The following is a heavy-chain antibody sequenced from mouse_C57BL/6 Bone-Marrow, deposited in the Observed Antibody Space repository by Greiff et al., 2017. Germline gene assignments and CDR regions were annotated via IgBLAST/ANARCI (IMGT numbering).Heavy chain of an antibody. D-gene: IGHD1-1*01. CDR3: ASPITTIVATPFAY. V-gene: IGHV14-3*01. J-gene: IGHJ3*01. CDR1: GFNIKNTY. CDR2: IDPANGNN. Sequence: EVQLQQSVAELVRPGASVKLSCTASGFNIKNTYMHWVKQRPEQGLEWIGRIDPANGNNKYAPKFPGKATLTADTSSNTAYLQLSSLTSEDTAIYYCASPITTIVATPFAYWGQGTLVTVSA.